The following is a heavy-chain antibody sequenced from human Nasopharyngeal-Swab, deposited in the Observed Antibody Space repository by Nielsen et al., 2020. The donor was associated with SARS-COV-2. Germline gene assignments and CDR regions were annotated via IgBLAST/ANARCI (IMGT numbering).Heavy chain of an antibody. Sequence: GESLKISCAASGFTFSSYAMSWVRQAPGKGLEWVSAISGSGGSTYYADPVKGRFTISRDNSKNTLYLQMNSLRAEDTAVYYCAGDLGGDFDYWGQGTLVTVSS. CDR2: ISGSGGST. CDR1: GFTFSSYA. D-gene: IGHD3-16*01. J-gene: IGHJ4*02. V-gene: IGHV3-23*01. CDR3: AGDLGGDFDY.